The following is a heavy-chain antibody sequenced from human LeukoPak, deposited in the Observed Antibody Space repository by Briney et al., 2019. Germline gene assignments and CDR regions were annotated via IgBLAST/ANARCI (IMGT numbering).Heavy chain of an antibody. CDR3: ARDVRGWSGFDY. J-gene: IGHJ4*02. Sequence: PSETLSLTCSVSGGSISSYYWSWIRQPAGKGLEWIGRIYTTGSTDYNPPLKSRVTMSVDTSKNPFSLNLSSVTAADTAVYYCARDVRGWSGFDYWGQGTLVTVSS. V-gene: IGHV4-4*07. D-gene: IGHD3-3*01. CDR2: IYTTGST. CDR1: GGSISSYY.